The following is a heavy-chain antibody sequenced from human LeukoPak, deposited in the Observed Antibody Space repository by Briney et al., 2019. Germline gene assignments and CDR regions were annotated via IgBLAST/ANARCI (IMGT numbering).Heavy chain of an antibody. CDR2: IGGSGSGT. Sequence: GGSLRLSCAASGFTFNNYALSWVRRAPGKGLEWVSSIGGSGSGTSYADSVKGRFTISRDNSRDTLYLQMNSLRAEDTAVYYRVYDSSGYYVMDYWGQGTLVTVSS. CDR3: VYDSSGYYVMDY. CDR1: GFTFNNYA. J-gene: IGHJ4*02. V-gene: IGHV3-23*01. D-gene: IGHD3-22*01.